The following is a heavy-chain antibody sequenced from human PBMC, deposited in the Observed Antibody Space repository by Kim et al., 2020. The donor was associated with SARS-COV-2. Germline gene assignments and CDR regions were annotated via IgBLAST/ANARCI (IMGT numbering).Heavy chain of an antibody. Sequence: KYYADSVKGRFTISRDNSKNTLYLQMNSLRAEDTAVYYCAREGLRNAFDIWGQGTMVTVSS. CDR3: AREGLRNAFDI. V-gene: IGHV3-30*01. CDR2: K. D-gene: IGHD4-17*01. J-gene: IGHJ3*02.